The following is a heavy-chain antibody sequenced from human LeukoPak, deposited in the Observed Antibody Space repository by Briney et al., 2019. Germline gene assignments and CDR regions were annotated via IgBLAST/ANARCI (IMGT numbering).Heavy chain of an antibody. Sequence: GASVKVSCKTSGYTFTGYYMHWVRQAPGQGLEWMGWIGAYNGKTNYAQKIQGRVTMTTDTSTSTAYMELRRLRSDDTAVYYCTRDASGYCSGGSCFSLFDSWGQGTLVTVSS. CDR1: GYTFTGYY. D-gene: IGHD2-15*01. J-gene: IGHJ4*02. CDR3: TRDASGYCSGGSCFSLFDS. V-gene: IGHV1-18*04. CDR2: IGAYNGKT.